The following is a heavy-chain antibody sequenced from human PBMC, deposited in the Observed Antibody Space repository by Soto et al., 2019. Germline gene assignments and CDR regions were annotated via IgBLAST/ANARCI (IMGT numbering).Heavy chain of an antibody. V-gene: IGHV4-30-4*01. Sequence: SETLSLTCTVSGGSISSGDYYWSWIRQPPGKGLEWIGYIFYSGSTYYNPSLKSRVIISVDTSKNQFSLKLTSVTAADTAVYYCARGRFLEWLLSGWFDPWGQGTLVTVSS. D-gene: IGHD3-3*01. CDR2: IFYSGST. J-gene: IGHJ5*02. CDR1: GGSISSGDYY. CDR3: ARGRFLEWLLSGWFDP.